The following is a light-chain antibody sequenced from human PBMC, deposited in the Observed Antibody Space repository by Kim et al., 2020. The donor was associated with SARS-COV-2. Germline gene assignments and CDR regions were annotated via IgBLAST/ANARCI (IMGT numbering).Light chain of an antibody. CDR2: DAS. J-gene: IGKJ1*01. V-gene: IGKV1-5*01. CDR1: QSISTW. CDR3: QQYDSYSVWT. Sequence: SVGYRVTITGRASQSISTWLAWYQQKPGKAPKLLIYDASNLESGVPSRFSGSGSGTEFTLTISSLQPDDFATYYCQQYDSYSVWTFGQGTKVDIK.